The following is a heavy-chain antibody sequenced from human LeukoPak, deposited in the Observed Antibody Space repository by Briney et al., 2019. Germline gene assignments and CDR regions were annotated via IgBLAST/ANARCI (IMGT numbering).Heavy chain of an antibody. V-gene: IGHV4-59*01. Sequence: PSETLSLTCTVSGGSISSYYWSWLRQPPRKGLEWIGYIYYSGSTNYNPSLKSRVTLSVDTSKNQFSLKLSSVTAADTAVYLCGRQRGLSSSWYPLDYWGQGTLVTVSS. J-gene: IGHJ4*02. D-gene: IGHD6-13*01. CDR2: IYYSGST. CDR1: GGSISSYY. CDR3: GRQRGLSSSWYPLDY.